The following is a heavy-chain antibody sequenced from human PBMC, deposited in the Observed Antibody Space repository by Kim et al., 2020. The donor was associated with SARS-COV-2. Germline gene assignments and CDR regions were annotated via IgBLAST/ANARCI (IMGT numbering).Heavy chain of an antibody. CDR1: GGSISSYY. CDR2: IYYSGST. CDR3: ARVVVPAAMPDY. V-gene: IGHV4-59*01. J-gene: IGHJ4*02. D-gene: IGHD2-2*01. Sequence: SETLSLTCTVSGGSISSYYWSWIRQPPGKGLEWIGYIYYSGSTNYNPSLKSRVTISVDTSKNQFSLKLSSVTAADTAVYYCARVVVPAAMPDYWGQGTLVTVSS.